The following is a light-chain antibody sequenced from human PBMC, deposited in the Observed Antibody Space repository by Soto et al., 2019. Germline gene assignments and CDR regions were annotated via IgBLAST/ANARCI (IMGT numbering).Light chain of an antibody. J-gene: IGKJ2*01. CDR1: QSVSSY. V-gene: IGKV3-11*01. Sequence: EIVLTQSPATLSLSPGERATLSCRASQSVSSYLAWYQQKPGQAPRLLIYDASNKATGIPARYSGSGSGTDLTLTISSREPEDFAVYYCQQRSNWPPMYTFGHGTKLEIK. CDR3: QQRSNWPPMYT. CDR2: DAS.